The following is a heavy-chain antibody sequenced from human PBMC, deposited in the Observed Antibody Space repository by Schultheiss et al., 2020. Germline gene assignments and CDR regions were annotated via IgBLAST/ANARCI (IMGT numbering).Heavy chain of an antibody. CDR3: ARDGAVTTLGWFDP. J-gene: IGHJ5*02. D-gene: IGHD4-17*01. CDR1: GFTFSSYW. V-gene: IGHV4-34*01. Sequence: GSLRLSCAASGFTFSSYWMSWIRQPPGKGLEWIGEINHSGSTNYNPSLKSRVTISVDTSKNQFSLKLSSVTAADTAVYYCARDGAVTTLGWFDPWGQGTLVTVSS. CDR2: INHSGST.